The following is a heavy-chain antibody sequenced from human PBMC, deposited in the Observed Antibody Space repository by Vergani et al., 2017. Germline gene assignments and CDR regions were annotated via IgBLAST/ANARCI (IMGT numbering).Heavy chain of an antibody. CDR1: GFTFSSYA. Sequence: EVQLLESGGGLVQPGGSLRLSCAASGFTFSSYAMSWVRQAPGKGLEWVSAISGSGGSTYYADSGKGRFTISRDNYKNTLYLQMNSLRAEDTAVYYCAKSPRITMIVVGGFDYWGQGTLVTVSS. V-gene: IGHV3-23*01. D-gene: IGHD3-22*01. CDR2: ISGSGGST. J-gene: IGHJ4*02. CDR3: AKSPRITMIVVGGFDY.